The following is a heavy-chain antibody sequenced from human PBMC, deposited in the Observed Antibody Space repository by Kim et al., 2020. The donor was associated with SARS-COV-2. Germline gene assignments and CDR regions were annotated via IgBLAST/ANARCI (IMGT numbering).Heavy chain of an antibody. J-gene: IGHJ4*02. Sequence: SETLSLTCTVSGGSVSSGSYYWSWIRQPPGKGLEWIGYIYYSGSTNYNPSLKSRVTISVDTSKNQFSLKLSSVTAADTAVYYCARVPDMAWPDNYFDYWGQGTLVTVSS. CDR1: GGSVSSGSYY. CDR3: ARVPDMAWPDNYFDY. D-gene: IGHD3-9*01. V-gene: IGHV4-61*01. CDR2: IYYSGST.